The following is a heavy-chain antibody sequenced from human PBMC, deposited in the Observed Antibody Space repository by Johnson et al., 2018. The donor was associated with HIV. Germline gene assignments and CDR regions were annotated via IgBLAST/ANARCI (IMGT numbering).Heavy chain of an antibody. CDR1: EFTFSDYY. Sequence: QVKLVESGGGLVKPGGSLRLSCAAYEFTFSDYYMNWIRQAPGKGLEWVSFISSSGSTIQYADSVKGRFTISRDTAKNSLYLQMNSLRAEEPALYYCAKDLGESENEEWASDYYDFGRDYPGQESRGVVGTFDIWGHGTMVTVSS. CDR2: ISSSGSTI. D-gene: IGHD3-3*01. V-gene: IGHV3-11*04. J-gene: IGHJ3*02. CDR3: AKDLGESENEEWASDYYDFGRDYPGQESRGVVGTFDI.